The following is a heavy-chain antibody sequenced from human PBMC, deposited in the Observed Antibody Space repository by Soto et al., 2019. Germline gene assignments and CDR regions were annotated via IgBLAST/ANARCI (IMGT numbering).Heavy chain of an antibody. CDR1: GGSISSYY. V-gene: IGHV4-59*01. D-gene: IGHD3-10*01. J-gene: IGHJ4*02. CDR2: IYYSGST. CDR3: ASGTGSGSYWLDY. Sequence: QVQLQESGPGLVKPSETLSLTCTVSGGSISSYYWSWIRQPPGKGLEWIGYIYYSGSTNYNPSLKSRVTISVDTSKNQFSLKLSSVTAADTAVYYCASGTGSGSYWLDYWGQGTLVTVSS.